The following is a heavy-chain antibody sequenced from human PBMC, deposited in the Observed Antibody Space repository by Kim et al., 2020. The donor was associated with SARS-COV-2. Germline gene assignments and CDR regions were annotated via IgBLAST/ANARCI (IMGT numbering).Heavy chain of an antibody. CDR2: IDAGGGNT. J-gene: IGHJ5*02. CDR1: GYTFSRYA. CDR3: ARGWSATGIDP. D-gene: IGHD2-15*01. Sequence: ASVKVSCKASGYTFSRYAIHWMRQAPGQRLEWMGWIDAGGGNTKYSQRFQGRVTITRDTSASTTYMELSSLRSEDTGIYYCARGWSATGIDPWGQGTLVTFSS. V-gene: IGHV1-3*01.